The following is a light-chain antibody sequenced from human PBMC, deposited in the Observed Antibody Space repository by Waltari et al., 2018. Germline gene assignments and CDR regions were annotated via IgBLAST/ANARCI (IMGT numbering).Light chain of an antibody. CDR3: QKYDRLPAT. J-gene: IGKJ1*01. V-gene: IGKV3-20*01. Sequence: EIELTQSSVTLSLSPGERVTVTCRASQSVSRFLAWYQQIPGQPPRLLIYAASTRATGIPERFSGSGSGTDFSLTISRLEPEDFALYYWQKYDRLPATFGQGTKVEIK. CDR1: QSVSRF. CDR2: AAS.